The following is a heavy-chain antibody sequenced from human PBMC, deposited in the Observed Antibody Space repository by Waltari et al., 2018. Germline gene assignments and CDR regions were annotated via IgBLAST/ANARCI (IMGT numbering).Heavy chain of an antibody. CDR1: GYSISSGYY. J-gene: IGHJ4*02. D-gene: IGHD3-3*01. CDR2: IYHSGST. CDR3: ARFLNYFDY. V-gene: IGHV4-38-2*02. Sequence: QVQLQESGPGLVKPSETLSLTCTVSGYSISSGYYWGWIRQPPGKGLEWIGSIYHSGSTYYNPSLKSRVTISVDTSKNQFSLKLSSVTAADTAVYYCARFLNYFDYWGQRTLVTVSS.